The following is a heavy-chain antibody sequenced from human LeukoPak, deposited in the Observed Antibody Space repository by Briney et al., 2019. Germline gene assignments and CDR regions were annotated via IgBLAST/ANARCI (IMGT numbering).Heavy chain of an antibody. CDR1: GYTFTSYG. CDR3: ARDSPLYYYDSSGYYFVYPAFDY. J-gene: IGHJ4*02. Sequence: AASVTVSCKASGYTFTSYGISWVRQAPGQGLEWMGWISAYNGNTNYAQKLQGRVTMTTDTSTSTAYMELRSLRSDDTAVYYCARDSPLYYYDSSGYYFVYPAFDYWGREPWSPSPQ. CDR2: ISAYNGNT. V-gene: IGHV1-18*01. D-gene: IGHD3-22*01.